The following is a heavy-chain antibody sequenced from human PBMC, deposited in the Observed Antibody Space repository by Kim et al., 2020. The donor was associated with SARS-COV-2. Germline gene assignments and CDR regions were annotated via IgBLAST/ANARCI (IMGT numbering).Heavy chain of an antibody. J-gene: IGHJ6*02. CDR2: ISYDGSNK. CDR3: AKSPYYDILTGPEEWGVYGMDV. Sequence: GGSLRLSCAASGFTFSSYAMHWVRQAPGKGLEWVAVISYDGSNKYYADSVKGRFTISRDNSKNTLYLQMNSLRAEDTAVYYCAKSPYYDILTGPEEWGVYGMDVWGQGTTVTVSS. CDR1: GFTFSSYA. D-gene: IGHD3-9*01. V-gene: IGHV3-30*04.